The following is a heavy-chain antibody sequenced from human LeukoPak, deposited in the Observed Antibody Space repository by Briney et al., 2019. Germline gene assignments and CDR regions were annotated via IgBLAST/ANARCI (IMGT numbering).Heavy chain of an antibody. CDR3: ARVHSVGDVYNSDAFDI. V-gene: IGHV1-18*01. Sequence: ASVKVSCKASGYTFTSYGISWVRQAPGQGLEWMGWISAYNGNTNYAQKLQGRVTMTTDTSTSTAYMELRSLRSDDTAVYYCARVHSVGDVYNSDAFDIWGQGTMVTVSS. D-gene: IGHD5-24*01. CDR1: GYTFTSYG. J-gene: IGHJ3*02. CDR2: ISAYNGNT.